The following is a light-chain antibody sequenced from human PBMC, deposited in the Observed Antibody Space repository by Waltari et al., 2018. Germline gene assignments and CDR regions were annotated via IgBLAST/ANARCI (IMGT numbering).Light chain of an antibody. CDR1: SRDVGGYNY. Sequence: QSALTQPASVSGSPGQSITISCPGPSRDVGGYNYVSWYQQHPGKAPKLRIYDLSNRPSGVSSRFSGSKSGNTASLTISGRQAEDEADYYCSSYISSSTLELFGGGTSLTVL. J-gene: IGLJ2*01. CDR3: SSYISSSTLEL. V-gene: IGLV2-14*03. CDR2: DLS.